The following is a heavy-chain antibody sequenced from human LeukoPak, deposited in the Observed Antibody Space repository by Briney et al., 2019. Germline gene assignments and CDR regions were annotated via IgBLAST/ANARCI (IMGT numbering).Heavy chain of an antibody. V-gene: IGHV3-23*01. Sequence: GGSLRLSCAASGFTFSSYGMSWVRQAPGKGLEWVSAITGSGGTTYYADSVKGRFTISRDNAKNSLYLQMNSLRAEDTAVYYCARGWAYGPYYFDYWGQGTLVTVSS. CDR2: ITGSGGTT. J-gene: IGHJ4*02. CDR1: GFTFSSYG. CDR3: ARGWAYGPYYFDY. D-gene: IGHD3-10*01.